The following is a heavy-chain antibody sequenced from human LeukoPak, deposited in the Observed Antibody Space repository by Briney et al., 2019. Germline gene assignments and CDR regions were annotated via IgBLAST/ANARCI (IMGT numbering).Heavy chain of an antibody. V-gene: IGHV1-18*01. CDR3: AREADCSSTSCLDY. CDR1: GYTFTSYG. J-gene: IGHJ4*02. D-gene: IGHD2-2*01. CDR2: ISSYNGNT. Sequence: GASVKVSCKASGYTFTSYGITWVRQAPGQGFEWMGWISSYNGNTKYIQKLQGRVTMTTDTSTSTIYMELRSLRSDDTAVYYCAREADCSSTSCLDYWGQGTLVTVSS.